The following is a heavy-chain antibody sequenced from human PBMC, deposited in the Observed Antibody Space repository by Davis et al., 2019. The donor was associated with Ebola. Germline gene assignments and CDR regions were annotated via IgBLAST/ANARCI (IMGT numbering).Heavy chain of an antibody. CDR2: IYYSGST. J-gene: IGHJ5*02. Sequence: PSETLSLTCTVSGGSISSSSYYWGWIRQPPGKGLEWIGYIYYSGSTNYNPSLKSRVTISVDTSKNQFSLKLSSVTAADTAVYYCARDWFDPWGQGTLVTVSS. CDR1: GGSISSSSYY. V-gene: IGHV4-61*01. CDR3: ARDWFDP.